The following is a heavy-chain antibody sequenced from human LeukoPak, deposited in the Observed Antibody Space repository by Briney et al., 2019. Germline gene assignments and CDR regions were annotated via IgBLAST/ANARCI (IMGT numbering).Heavy chain of an antibody. J-gene: IGHJ4*02. CDR3: ARSSVGATLPLGY. D-gene: IGHD1-26*01. Sequence: PGGSLRLSCAASGFTFSSYSMDWVRQAPGKGLEWVSYVSSSSSTIYYADSVKGRFTISRDNAKNSLYLQMNSLRDEDTAVYYCARSSVGATLPLGYWGQGTLVTVSS. CDR1: GFTFSSYS. CDR2: VSSSSSTI. V-gene: IGHV3-48*02.